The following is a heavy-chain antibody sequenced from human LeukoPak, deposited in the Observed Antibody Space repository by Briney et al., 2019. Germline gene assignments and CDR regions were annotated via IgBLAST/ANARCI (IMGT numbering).Heavy chain of an antibody. J-gene: IGHJ3*02. CDR2: IKTDGSST. V-gene: IGHV3-74*01. CDR3: ARGVSGTGPDI. D-gene: IGHD5/OR15-5a*01. Sequence: GGXLRLSCAASGFTFSSYWMHWVRQAPGKGVVWVSRIKTDGSSTDYADSVKGRFTIYRDKDKKTMYMQKNSLRAEDTAVYYCARGVSGTGPDIWGLGTMVTVSS. CDR1: GFTFSSYW.